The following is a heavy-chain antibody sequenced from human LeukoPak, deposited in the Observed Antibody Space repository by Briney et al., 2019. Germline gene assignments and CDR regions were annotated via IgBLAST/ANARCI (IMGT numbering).Heavy chain of an antibody. J-gene: IGHJ4*02. Sequence: GGSLRLSCAGSGFTVSSNYMTWVRQAPGKGLEWVSVIYSDGRTYYGDSVKGRITISRDNSKNMVYLQMNSLRAEDTALYYCALAGYRSSGLGVWGQGTLVTVSS. CDR2: IYSDGRT. CDR1: GFTVSSNY. CDR3: ALAGYRSSGLGV. V-gene: IGHV3-53*01. D-gene: IGHD6-13*01.